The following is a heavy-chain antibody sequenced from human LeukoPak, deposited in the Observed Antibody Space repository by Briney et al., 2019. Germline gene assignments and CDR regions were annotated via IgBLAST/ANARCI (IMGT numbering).Heavy chain of an antibody. CDR2: LKQDGSAK. D-gene: IGHD3-10*01. CDR3: ARAGLWFGELLDY. Sequence: GGSLRLSCAASGFTFSSDWMSWVRQAPGEGLEWVAALKQDGSAKYYLDSVKGRFTISRDNAKNSLYLQMNSLRAEDTAVFYCARAGLWFGELLDYWGQGTLVTVSS. V-gene: IGHV3-7*01. J-gene: IGHJ4*02. CDR1: GFTFSSDW.